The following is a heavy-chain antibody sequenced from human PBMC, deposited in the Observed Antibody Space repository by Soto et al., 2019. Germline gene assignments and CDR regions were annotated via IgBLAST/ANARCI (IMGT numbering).Heavy chain of an antibody. CDR3: ARDYGRVTVTTPLDY. CDR2: ISAYNGTT. CDR1: GYTFTSYG. V-gene: IGHV1-18*01. J-gene: IGHJ4*02. D-gene: IGHD4-4*01. Sequence: QVQLVQSGAEVKKPGASVKVSCKASGYTFTSYGISWVLQAPGQGLEWMGWISAYNGTTNYAQKLQGRVTMTTDTSTSIAYMELRSLRSDDTAVYYCARDYGRVTVTTPLDYWGQGTLVTVSS.